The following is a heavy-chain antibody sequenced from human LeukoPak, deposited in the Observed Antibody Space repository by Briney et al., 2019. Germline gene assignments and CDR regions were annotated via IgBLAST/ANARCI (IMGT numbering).Heavy chain of an antibody. V-gene: IGHV3-53*01. J-gene: IGHJ4*02. CDR3: ARLGDYYGMDY. CDR1: GFTVSSNY. Sequence: GGSLRLSCAASGFTVSSNYMSWVRQAPGKGLEWVSVTYSGGSTYYADSVKGRFTISRDNSKNTLYLQMNSLRAEDTAVYYCARLGDYYGMDYWGQGTLVTVSS. CDR2: TYSGGST. D-gene: IGHD2-21*02.